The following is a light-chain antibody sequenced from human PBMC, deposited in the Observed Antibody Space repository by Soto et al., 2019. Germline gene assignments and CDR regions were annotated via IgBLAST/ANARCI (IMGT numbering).Light chain of an antibody. CDR1: YSDIGAYDS. CDR2: GVD. V-gene: IGLV2-14*01. J-gene: IGLJ1*01. CDR3: TSYTTATTYV. Sequence: QPVLTQPASVSGSPGQSITVSCTGTYSDIGAYDSVSWYHHLPGRAPKLLIYGVDRRPSGISYRFSASKSGNTASLTISGLQAEDEADYYCTSYTTATTYVFGTGTKLTVL.